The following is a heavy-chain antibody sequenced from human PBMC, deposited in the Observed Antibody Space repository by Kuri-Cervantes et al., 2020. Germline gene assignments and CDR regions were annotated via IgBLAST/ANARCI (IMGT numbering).Heavy chain of an antibody. Sequence: GESLKISCAASGFTFSDYYMNWVRQAPGKGLEWVSYTSSSGSTIYYADSVKGRFTISRDNAKNSLYLQMNSLRAEDTAVYYCARRGTVTTFPGDYWGQGTLVTVSS. CDR3: ARRGTVTTFPGDY. V-gene: IGHV3-11*04. D-gene: IGHD4-11*01. CDR1: GFTFSDYY. J-gene: IGHJ4*02. CDR2: TSSSGSTI.